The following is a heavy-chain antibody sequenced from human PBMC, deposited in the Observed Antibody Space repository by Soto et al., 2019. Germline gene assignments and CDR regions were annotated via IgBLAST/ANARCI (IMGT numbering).Heavy chain of an antibody. CDR1: GGSFSGYY. D-gene: IGHD3-22*01. CDR3: ARGGYYYDSSGYYYEPVDY. CDR2: INHSGST. Sequence: PSETLSLTCAVYGGSFSGYYWSWIRQPPGKGLEWIGEINHSGSTNYNPSLKSRVTISVDTSKNQFSLKLSSVTAADTAVYYCARGGYYYDSSGYYYEPVDYWGQGTLVTI. J-gene: IGHJ4*02. V-gene: IGHV4-34*01.